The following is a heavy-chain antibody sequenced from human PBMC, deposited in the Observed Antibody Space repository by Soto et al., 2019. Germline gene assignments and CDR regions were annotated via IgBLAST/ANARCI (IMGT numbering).Heavy chain of an antibody. J-gene: IGHJ4*02. Sequence: PGGSLRLSCAASGFTFSSYWMSWVRQAPGKGPEWVANIKQDGSEKYYVDSVKGRFTISRGNAKNSLYLQMNSLRAEDTAVYYCAREDYGDYFDYWGQGTLVTVSS. V-gene: IGHV3-7*03. CDR3: AREDYGDYFDY. CDR2: IKQDGSEK. CDR1: GFTFSSYW. D-gene: IGHD4-17*01.